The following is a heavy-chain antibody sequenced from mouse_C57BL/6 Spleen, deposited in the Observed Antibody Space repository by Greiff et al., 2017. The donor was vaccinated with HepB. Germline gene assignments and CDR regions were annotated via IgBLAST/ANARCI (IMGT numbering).Heavy chain of an antibody. CDR2: ISSGSSTI. CDR1: GFTFSDYG. V-gene: IGHV5-17*01. CDR3: ARSGLLNAMDY. D-gene: IGHD2-10*01. J-gene: IGHJ4*01. Sequence: EVQRVESGGGLVKPGGSLKLSCAASGFTFSDYGMHWVRQAPEKGLEWVAYISSGSSTIYYADTVKGRFTISRDNAKNTLFLQMTSLRSEDTAMYDCARSGLLNAMDYWGQGTSVTVSS.